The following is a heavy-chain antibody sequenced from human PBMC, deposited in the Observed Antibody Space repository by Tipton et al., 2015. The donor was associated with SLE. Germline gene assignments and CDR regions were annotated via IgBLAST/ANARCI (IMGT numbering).Heavy chain of an antibody. CDR2: ISGSGYTI. V-gene: IGHV3-48*03. CDR3: ARGGPGGY. CDR1: GFTFSSYE. J-gene: IGHJ4*02. D-gene: IGHD1-26*01. Sequence: SLRLSCAASGFTFSSYEMNWVRQAPGKGLEWVSFISGSGYTIYYADSVKGRFTISRDNAKNSLYLQMNSLRAEDTAVYYCARGGPGGYWGQGTLVTVSS.